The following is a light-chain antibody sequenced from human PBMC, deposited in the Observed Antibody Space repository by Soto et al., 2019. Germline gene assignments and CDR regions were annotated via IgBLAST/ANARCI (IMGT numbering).Light chain of an antibody. CDR1: QSGSGIF. J-gene: IGKJ4*01. V-gene: IGKV3-20*01. CDR2: ATS. CDR3: QQYGSSPLT. Sequence: DIVLTQSPGTLSLSPGERATLSCRASQSGSGIFLAWYQQKSGQAPRLLIYATSIRATGIPDRFSGSGSGTDFTLTISRLEPEDFAVYYCQQYGSSPLTFGGGTKVDIK.